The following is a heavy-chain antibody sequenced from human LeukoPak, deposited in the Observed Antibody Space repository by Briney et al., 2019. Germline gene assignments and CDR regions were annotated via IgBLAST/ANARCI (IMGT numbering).Heavy chain of an antibody. Sequence: GGSLRLSCAASGFTFSSHLMHWVRQAPGKGPEWVSFISSSSTTILYADSLKGRFTVSRDNAKNSLYLQVSSLRAEDTAVYYCARDRGYSYEPYFDYWGQGIMVTVSS. CDR2: ISSSSTTI. J-gene: IGHJ4*02. CDR3: ARDRGYSYEPYFDY. CDR1: GFTFSSHL. V-gene: IGHV3-48*01. D-gene: IGHD5-18*01.